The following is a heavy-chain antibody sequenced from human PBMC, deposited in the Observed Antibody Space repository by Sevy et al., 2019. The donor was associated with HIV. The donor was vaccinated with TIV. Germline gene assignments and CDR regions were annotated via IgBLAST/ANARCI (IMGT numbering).Heavy chain of an antibody. D-gene: IGHD3-22*01. Sequence: ASVKVSCKVSGRTLTELSIHWVRQGPGKGLEWMATFDPEDDEKIYAQKFQGRVTMTEDTSTDTAYMELSRLRSEDTAVYYCATTKDYYDSSGYPFDYWGQGTLVTVSS. J-gene: IGHJ4*02. CDR3: ATTKDYYDSSGYPFDY. V-gene: IGHV1-24*01. CDR1: GRTLTELS. CDR2: FDPEDDEK.